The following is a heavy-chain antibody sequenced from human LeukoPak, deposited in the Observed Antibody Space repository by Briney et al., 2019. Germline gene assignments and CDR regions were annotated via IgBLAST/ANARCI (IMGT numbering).Heavy chain of an antibody. CDR3: ARGDGRDGYKGRLDY. CDR2: INHSGST. J-gene: IGHJ4*02. D-gene: IGHD5-24*01. CDR1: GGSFSGYY. Sequence: SETLSLTCAVYGGSFSGYYWSWIRQPPGKGREWIGEINHSGSTDYNPSLKSRLTISVDTSKNQFSLKMSSVTAADTAVYYCARGDGRDGYKGRLDYWGQGTLVTVSS. V-gene: IGHV4-34*01.